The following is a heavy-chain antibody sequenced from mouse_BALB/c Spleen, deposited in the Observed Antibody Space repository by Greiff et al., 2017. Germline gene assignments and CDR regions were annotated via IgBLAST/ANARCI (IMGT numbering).Heavy chain of an antibody. V-gene: IGHV5-6-4*01. J-gene: IGHJ2*01. Sequence: DVMLVESGGGLVKPGGSLKLSCAASGFTFSSYTMSWVRQTPEKRLEWVATISSGGSYTYYPDSVKGRFTISRDNAKNTLYLQMSSLKSEDTAMYYCTRAGDGYPYFDYWGQGTTLTVSS. D-gene: IGHD2-3*01. CDR2: ISSGGSYT. CDR1: GFTFSSYT. CDR3: TRAGDGYPYFDY.